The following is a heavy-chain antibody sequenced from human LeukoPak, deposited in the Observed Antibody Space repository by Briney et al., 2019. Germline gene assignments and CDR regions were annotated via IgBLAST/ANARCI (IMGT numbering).Heavy chain of an antibody. CDR2: IYYSGST. J-gene: IGHJ4*02. CDR3: ARSGYDLLFGFDY. D-gene: IGHD5-12*01. V-gene: IGHV4-31*03. Sequence: PSETLSLTCTVSGGSISSGGYYWSWIRQHPGKGLEWIGYIYYSGSTYYNLSLKSRVTISVDTSKNQFSLKLSSVTAADTAVYYCARSGYDLLFGFDYRGQGTLVTVSS. CDR1: GGSISSGGYY.